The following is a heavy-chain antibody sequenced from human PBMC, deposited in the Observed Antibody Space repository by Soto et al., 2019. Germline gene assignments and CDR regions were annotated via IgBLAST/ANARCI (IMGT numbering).Heavy chain of an antibody. CDR2: ISDSGGNT. CDR1: GFTFSDYA. CDR3: AKDFGAKGLGATMHY. J-gene: IGHJ4*02. Sequence: EAQLVESGGGLVQPGESLRLSCAASGFTFSDYAMSWVRQAPGKGLEWVSGISDSGGNTNYADSVKGRFTISRDNSKNTLHLQVNSLRVDDTAVYYCAKDFGAKGLGATMHYWGQGTLVTVSS. V-gene: IGHV3-23*04. D-gene: IGHD1-26*01.